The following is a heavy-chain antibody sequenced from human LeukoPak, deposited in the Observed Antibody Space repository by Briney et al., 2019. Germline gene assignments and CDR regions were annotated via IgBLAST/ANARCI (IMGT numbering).Heavy chain of an antibody. CDR3: ARDSEYSSSWYEAFDY. CDR2: IYTSGST. J-gene: IGHJ4*02. CDR1: GGSISSYY. D-gene: IGHD6-13*01. Sequence: PSETLSLTCTVSGGSISSYYWSWIRQPAGKGLEWIGRIYTSGSTNYNPSLKSRVTMSVDTSKNQFSLKLSSVTAADTAAYYCARDSEYSSSWYEAFDYWGQGTLVTVSS. V-gene: IGHV4-4*07.